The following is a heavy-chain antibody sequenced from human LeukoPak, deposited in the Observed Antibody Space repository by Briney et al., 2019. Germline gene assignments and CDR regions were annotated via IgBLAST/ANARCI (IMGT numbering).Heavy chain of an antibody. Sequence: ASVKVSCKASGYTFTSYAMHWVRQAPGQSLEWMGWINAGNGNTKYSQKFQGRVTITRDTSASTAYMELSSLRSEDTAVYYCARDGLRVAGLYWYFDLWAVAPWSLSPQ. CDR2: INAGNGNT. CDR1: GYTFTSYA. D-gene: IGHD6-19*01. V-gene: IGHV1-3*01. J-gene: IGHJ2*01. CDR3: ARDGLRVAGLYWYFDL.